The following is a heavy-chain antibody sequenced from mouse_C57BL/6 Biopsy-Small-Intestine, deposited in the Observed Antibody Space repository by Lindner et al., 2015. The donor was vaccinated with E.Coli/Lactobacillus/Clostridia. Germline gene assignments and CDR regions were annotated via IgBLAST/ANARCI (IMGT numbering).Heavy chain of an antibody. CDR1: GFTFSSYG. V-gene: IGHV5-6*01. J-gene: IGHJ4*01. Sequence: VQLQESGGDLVKPGGSLKLSCVASGFTFSSYGMSWVRQTPDKRLEWVATISKSGTYTYYPDSVTGRFTISRDNAKNTLYLQMSSLKSEDTAIFYCARLNAMDFWGQGTSVTVSS. CDR2: ISKSGTYT. CDR3: ARLNAMDF.